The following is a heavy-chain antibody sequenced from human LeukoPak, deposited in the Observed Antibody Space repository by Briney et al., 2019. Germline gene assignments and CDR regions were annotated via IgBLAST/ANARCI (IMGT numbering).Heavy chain of an antibody. J-gene: IGHJ4*02. Sequence: GGSLRLSCEASGFSFSSYNMDWVRQTPGKGLEWISSITTSSTYTFYADSVKGRFTISRDNARNSLYLQMNSLRSEDTAIYYCAREDYYDSGSSDYWGQGTLVTVSS. D-gene: IGHD3-22*01. V-gene: IGHV3-21*04. CDR3: AREDYYDSGSSDY. CDR2: ITTSSTYT. CDR1: GFSFSSYN.